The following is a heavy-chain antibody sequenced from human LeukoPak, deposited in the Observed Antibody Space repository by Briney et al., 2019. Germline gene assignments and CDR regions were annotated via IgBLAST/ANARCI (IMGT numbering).Heavy chain of an antibody. V-gene: IGHV4-59*01. CDR3: ARAYCGVDCSSLNPLFWFGP. CDR2: IYYSGSI. J-gene: IGHJ5*02. CDR1: GGSMIGYY. D-gene: IGHD2-21*01. Sequence: PSETLSLTCTVSGGSMIGYYWNWIRQPPGKGLEWIGYIYYSGSINYNPSLKSRVSMSNDTSKNQFSLKLSSVTATDTAVYYCARAYCGVDCSSLNPLFWFGPWGQGNLVTVSS.